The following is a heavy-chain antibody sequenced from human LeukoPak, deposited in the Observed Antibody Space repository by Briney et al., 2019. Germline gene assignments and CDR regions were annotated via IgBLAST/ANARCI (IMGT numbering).Heavy chain of an antibody. CDR1: GFTFINYT. CDR3: ARLVPVISWFGCFAP. J-gene: IGHJ5*02. Sequence: PGGSLRLPCAASGFTFINYTMHWVRQAPGKGLEWVALISYYGSNQYYADSVKGRFTISRDNSKNTLYLQMSSLRAEDTAVYYCARLVPVISWFGCFAPGGKEPLVTVPS. CDR2: ISYYGSNQ. V-gene: IGHV3-30-3*01. D-gene: IGHD3-10*01.